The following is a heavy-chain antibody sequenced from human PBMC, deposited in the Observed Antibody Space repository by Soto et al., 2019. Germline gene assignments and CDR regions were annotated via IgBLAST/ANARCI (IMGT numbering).Heavy chain of an antibody. V-gene: IGHV3-23*01. CDR1: GFTFSSYA. Sequence: EVQLLESGGGLVQPGGSLRLSCAASGFTFSSYAMSWVRQALGKGLECVSALSGSGGSTYYADSVKGRFTISRDNSKNTLYLQMNSLRAEDTAVYYCAKHMVRGVIIPYTFDYWGQGTLVTVSS. CDR2: LSGSGGST. D-gene: IGHD3-10*01. CDR3: AKHMVRGVIIPYTFDY. J-gene: IGHJ4*02.